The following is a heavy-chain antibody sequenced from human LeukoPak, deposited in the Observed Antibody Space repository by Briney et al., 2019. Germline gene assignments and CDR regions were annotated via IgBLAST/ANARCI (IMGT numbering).Heavy chain of an antibody. J-gene: IGHJ4*02. D-gene: IGHD6-19*01. CDR3: ARGPRSIAVAGHPPFFDY. CDR2: IYHSGST. V-gene: IGHV4-30-2*01. Sequence: SQTLSLTCTVSGGSISSGGYSWSWIRQPPGKGLEWIGYIYHSGSTYYNPSLKSRVTISVDRSKNQFSLKLSSVTAADTAVYYCARGPRSIAVAGHPPFFDYWGQGTLVTVSS. CDR1: GGSISSGGYS.